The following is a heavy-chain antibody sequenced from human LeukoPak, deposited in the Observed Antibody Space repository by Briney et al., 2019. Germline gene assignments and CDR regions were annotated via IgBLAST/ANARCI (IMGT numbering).Heavy chain of an antibody. Sequence: GGFLRLSCSASGFTFSYFSMNWVRQAPGKGLEWVSSISSTGSVTHYADSVKGRFTISRDNARNSLFLQMHSLRAEDTAVYYCARESSSSFTPFFDYWGRGNLVTVSS. CDR1: GFTFSYFS. CDR3: ARESSSSFTPFFDY. D-gene: IGHD6-6*01. V-gene: IGHV3-48*04. CDR2: ISSTGSVT. J-gene: IGHJ4*02.